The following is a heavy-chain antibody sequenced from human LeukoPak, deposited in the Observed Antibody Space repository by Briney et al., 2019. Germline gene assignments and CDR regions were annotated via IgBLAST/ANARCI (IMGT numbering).Heavy chain of an antibody. J-gene: IGHJ4*02. Sequence: PGGSLRLSCAASGFTFSSSAMSWVRQVPGKGLEWVSGISASGGSTSYADSVRGRFTISRDNSKNTLYLQMNSLRAEDTAVHYCAKTLSKGVVVPAAIVLFDYWGQGTLVTVSS. CDR1: GFTFSSSA. CDR3: AKTLSKGVVVPAAIVLFDY. V-gene: IGHV3-23*01. D-gene: IGHD2-2*01. CDR2: ISASGGST.